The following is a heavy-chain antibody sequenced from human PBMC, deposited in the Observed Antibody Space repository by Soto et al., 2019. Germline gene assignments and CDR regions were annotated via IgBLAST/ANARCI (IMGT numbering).Heavy chain of an antibody. D-gene: IGHD3-22*01. CDR2: ISAYNGNT. Sequence: ASVTVSCKASGYTFTSYGISWVRQAPGQGLEWMGWISAYNGNTNYAQKLQGRVTMTTDTSTSTAYMELRSLRSDDTAVYYCGRDLLPHFFDSNGYYPFDYWGQGTLVTVSS. V-gene: IGHV1-18*01. CDR3: GRDLLPHFFDSNGYYPFDY. J-gene: IGHJ4*02. CDR1: GYTFTSYG.